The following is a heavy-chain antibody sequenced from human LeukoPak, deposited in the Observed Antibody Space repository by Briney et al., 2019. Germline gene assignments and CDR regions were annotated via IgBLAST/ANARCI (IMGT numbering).Heavy chain of an antibody. CDR2: IIPLFGTV. J-gene: IGHJ6*03. CDR1: GGTFSSYA. CDR3: ARAPTRGYYYYYMDV. Sequence: SVKVSCKASGGTFSSYAISWVRQAPGQGLEWMGGIIPLFGTVNYAQKFQGRVTITADESTSTAYMELSSLRSEDTAVYYCARAPTRGYYYYYMDVWGKGTTVAVSS. V-gene: IGHV1-69*13. D-gene: IGHD1-26*01.